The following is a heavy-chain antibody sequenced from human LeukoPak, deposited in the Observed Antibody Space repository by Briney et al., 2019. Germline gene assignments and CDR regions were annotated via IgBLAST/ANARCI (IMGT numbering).Heavy chain of an antibody. Sequence: SVKVSCKASGGTFSSYAISWVRQAPGQGLEWMGGIIPIFGTANYAQKFQGRVTITADESTSTAYMELSSLRSEDTAVYYCARGRVRWSNDAFDIWAKGQWSPSLQ. V-gene: IGHV1-69*01. D-gene: IGHD4-23*01. J-gene: IGHJ3*02. CDR2: IIPIFGTA. CDR3: ARGRVRWSNDAFDI. CDR1: GGTFSSYA.